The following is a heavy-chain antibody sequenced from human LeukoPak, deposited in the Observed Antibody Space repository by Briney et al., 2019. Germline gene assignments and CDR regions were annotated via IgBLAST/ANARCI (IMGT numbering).Heavy chain of an antibody. J-gene: IGHJ4*02. CDR1: GFTFSDYS. CDR3: ARDSNTAMDN. V-gene: IGHV3-21*01. Sequence: GGSLRLSCAASGFTFSDYSVHWVRQAPGKGLEWVSSISTSSTYIYYADSVKGRFTISRDNAKNSLYLQMNSLRAEDTAVYYCARDSNTAMDNWGQGTLVTVSS. D-gene: IGHD5-18*01. CDR2: ISTSSTYI.